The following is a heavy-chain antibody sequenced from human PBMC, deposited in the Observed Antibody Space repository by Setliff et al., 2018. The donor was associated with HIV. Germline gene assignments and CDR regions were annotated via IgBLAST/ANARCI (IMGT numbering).Heavy chain of an antibody. V-gene: IGHV4-34*01. Sequence: SETLSLTCAVYGGSFSGYYWSWIRQPPGKGLEWIGKINHGGSTNYNPSLKSRVTVSVDTSKNQFSLRLSSVTAADTAVYYCARHGAYYEFLTYYYPRYSFDYWGLGTLVTVSS. D-gene: IGHD3-9*01. J-gene: IGHJ4*01. CDR3: ARHGAYYEFLTYYYPRYSFDY. CDR2: INHGGST. CDR1: GGSFSGYY.